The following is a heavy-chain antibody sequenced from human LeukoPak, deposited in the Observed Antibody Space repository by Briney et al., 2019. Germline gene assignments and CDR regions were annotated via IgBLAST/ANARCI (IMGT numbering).Heavy chain of an antibody. CDR2: ISSTSSYI. CDR3: ARVGYSSGWYFDY. D-gene: IGHD6-19*01. CDR1: GFTFDSYG. Sequence: GGSLRLSCAASGFTFDSYGMHWVRQAPGKGLEWVSSISSTSSYIYYADSVKGRFTISRDNAQKSLYLQMNSLRAEDTAVYYCARVGYSSGWYFDYWGQGTLVTVSS. V-gene: IGHV3-21*01. J-gene: IGHJ4*02.